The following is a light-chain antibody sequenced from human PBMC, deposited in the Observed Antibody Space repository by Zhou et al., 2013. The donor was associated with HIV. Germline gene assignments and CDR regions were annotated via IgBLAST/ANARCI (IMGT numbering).Light chain of an antibody. J-gene: IGKJ2*04. V-gene: IGKV1-9*01. Sequence: DIQMTQSPSSLSASVGKRVTITCRASHDIESYLAWYQQRPGKAPKLLIYAASTLQSGVPSRFSGSGSGTEFTLTISSLQPEDVATYYCQQLSSYPRSSFGQGTKLEVK. CDR2: AAS. CDR3: QQLSSYPRSS. CDR1: HDIESY.